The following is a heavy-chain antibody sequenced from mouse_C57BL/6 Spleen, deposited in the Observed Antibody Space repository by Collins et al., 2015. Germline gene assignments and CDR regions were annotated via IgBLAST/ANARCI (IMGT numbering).Heavy chain of an antibody. CDR2: IYPGDGDT. D-gene: IGHD4-1*01. J-gene: IGHJ4*01. Sequence: QVQLQQSGPELVKPGASVKISCKASGYAFSSSWMNWVKQRPGKGLEWIGRIYPGDGDTNYNGKFKGKATLTADKSSSTACMQLSSLTSEDSAVYFCARIWDVDAMDYWGQGTSVTVSS. V-gene: IGHV1-82*01. CDR1: GYAFSSSW. CDR3: ARIWDVDAMDY.